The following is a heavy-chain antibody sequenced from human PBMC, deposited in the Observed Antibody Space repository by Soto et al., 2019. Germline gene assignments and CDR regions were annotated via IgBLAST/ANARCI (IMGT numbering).Heavy chain of an antibody. Sequence: QVQLVQSGAEVKKPGSSVKVSCKAPGGTFSSYAISWVRQAPGQGLEWMGGIIPIFGTAKYAQKFQGRVTINADESTSTGYMELSSLRSEDTAVYYCARSQGGSSSLDIYYYYYYGRDVWGQGTTVTVSS. V-gene: IGHV1-69*01. CDR2: IIPIFGTA. CDR3: ARSQGGSSSLDIYYYYYYGRDV. D-gene: IGHD2-15*01. J-gene: IGHJ6*02. CDR1: GGTFSSYA.